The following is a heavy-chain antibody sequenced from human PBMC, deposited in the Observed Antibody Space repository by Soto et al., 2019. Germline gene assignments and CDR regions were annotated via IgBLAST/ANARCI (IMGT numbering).Heavy chain of an antibody. J-gene: IGHJ4*02. CDR3: AKDLADGYLTGAITLDY. CDR2: ISASGGTT. D-gene: IGHD5-12*01. CDR1: GFTFSTYG. V-gene: IGHV3-23*01. Sequence: EVQLLESGGGLVQPGGSLRLSCVASGFTFSTYGMNWVRQVPGKGLEWVAGISASGGTTYYAESVKGRFTISRDKSKNTLYLQMNSLRGDDTAIYYCAKDLADGYLTGAITLDYWGQGTLVTVSS.